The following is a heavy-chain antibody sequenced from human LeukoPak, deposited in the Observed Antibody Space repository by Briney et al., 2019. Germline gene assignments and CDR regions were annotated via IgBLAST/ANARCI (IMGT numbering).Heavy chain of an antibody. V-gene: IGHV4-59*01. CDR2: IYYSGST. Sequence: SETLSLTCTVSGGSISSYYWSWIRQPPGKGLEWIGYIYYSGSTNYNPSLKSRVTISVDTSKNQFSLKLSSVTAADTAVYYCARGVTDGYSYFDYWGQGTLVTVSS. CDR3: ARGVTDGYSYFDY. CDR1: GGSISSYY. J-gene: IGHJ4*02. D-gene: IGHD5-24*01.